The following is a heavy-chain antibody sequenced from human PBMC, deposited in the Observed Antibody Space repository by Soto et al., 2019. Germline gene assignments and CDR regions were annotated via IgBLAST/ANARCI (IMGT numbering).Heavy chain of an antibody. CDR3: ARGGVSTRTFDY. J-gene: IGHJ4*02. CDR2: IYPSDSDT. D-gene: IGHD3-3*01. Sequence: LXASLTISSKGSGYNFQGNWKAWVRQMPGKGLELMGIIYPSDSDTRYRPSFQGQVTISADKSISSAYLQWNSLRASDTAMYYCARGGVSTRTFDYWGQGTPVTVSS. CDR1: GYNFQGNW. V-gene: IGHV5-51*01.